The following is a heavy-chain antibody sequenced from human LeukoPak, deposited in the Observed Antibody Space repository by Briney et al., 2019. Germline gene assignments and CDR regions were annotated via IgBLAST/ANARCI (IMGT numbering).Heavy chain of an antibody. D-gene: IGHD2-2*01. CDR2: ISGSGDRT. J-gene: IGHJ4*02. CDR1: GFTFGTHS. CDR3: AKYCVTTTCYERLFDF. V-gene: IGHV3-23*01. Sequence: PGGSLRLSCATPGFTFGTHSMSWVRQAPGKGLEWASGISGSGDRTHYADSVKGRFTISRDNSKNTVTLQMNSLTVDDTAVYYCAKYCVTTTCYERLFDFWGQGTLVTVSS.